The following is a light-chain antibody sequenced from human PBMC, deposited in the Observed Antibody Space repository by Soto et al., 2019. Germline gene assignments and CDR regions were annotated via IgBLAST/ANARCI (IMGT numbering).Light chain of an antibody. J-gene: IGLJ2*01. V-gene: IGLV3-1*01. Sequence: YELTQPPSVSVSPGQTASITCSGDKLGDKYACWYQQKPGQSPALVIYQYSKRPSGIPERFSGSNSGNTATLTISGTQAMDEADYYCQAWDSSTVVFGGGTKLTVL. CDR3: QAWDSSTVV. CDR2: QYS. CDR1: KLGDKY.